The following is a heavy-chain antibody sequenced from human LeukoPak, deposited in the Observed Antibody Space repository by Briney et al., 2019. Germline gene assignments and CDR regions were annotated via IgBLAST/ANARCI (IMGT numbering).Heavy chain of an antibody. J-gene: IGHJ4*02. V-gene: IGHV3-30*04. CDR1: GFAFSSYA. Sequence: GRSLRLSCAASGFAFSSYAMHWVRQAPGKGLEWVAVISYDGSNKYYADSVKGRFTISRDNSKNTLYLQMNSLRVEDTAVYYCARGSYDSVWGTLGFDYWGQGTLVTVSS. CDR2: ISYDGSNK. CDR3: ARGSYDSVWGTLGFDY. D-gene: IGHD3-16*01.